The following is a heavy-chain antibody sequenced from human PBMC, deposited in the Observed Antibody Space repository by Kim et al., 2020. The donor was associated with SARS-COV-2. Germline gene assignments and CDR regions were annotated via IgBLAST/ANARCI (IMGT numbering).Heavy chain of an antibody. CDR2: IIPIFGTA. CDR1: GGTFSSYA. CDR3: ARDKSIAAVGRGYYYYGMDV. V-gene: IGHV1-69*13. Sequence: VKVSCKASGGTFSSYAISWVRQAPGQGLEWMGGIIPIFGTANYAQKFQGRVTITADESTSTAYMELSSLRSEDTAVYYCARDKSIAAVGRGYYYYGMDVWGQGTTVTVSS. D-gene: IGHD6-13*01. J-gene: IGHJ6*02.